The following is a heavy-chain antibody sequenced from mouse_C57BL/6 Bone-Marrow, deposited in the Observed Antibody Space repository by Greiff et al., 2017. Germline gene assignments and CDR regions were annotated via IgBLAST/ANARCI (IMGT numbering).Heavy chain of an antibody. Sequence: DAGGGLVQPKGSLKLSCAASGFSFNTYAMNWVRQAPGKGFEWVARIRSKSNNYATYYADSVKDRFTISRDDSESMLYLQMNNLKTEDTAMYYCVTPGTWFAYWGQGTLVTVSA. D-gene: IGHD4-1*01. CDR2: IRSKSNNYAT. CDR3: VTPGTWFAY. J-gene: IGHJ3*01. V-gene: IGHV10-1*01. CDR1: GFSFNTYA.